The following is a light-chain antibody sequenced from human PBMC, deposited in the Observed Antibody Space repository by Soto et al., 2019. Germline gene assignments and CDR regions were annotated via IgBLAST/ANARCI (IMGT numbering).Light chain of an antibody. CDR2: GAS. V-gene: IGKV3-20*01. CDR1: QNINNY. CDR3: QQYGSSGT. Sequence: EIVMTQSPVTLSVSPGERATLSCRASQNINNYLAWYQQKPGQAPRLLIYGASNRATGIPDRFSGSGSGTDFTLTISRLEPEDFAVYYCQQYGSSGTFGQGTRWIS. J-gene: IGKJ1*01.